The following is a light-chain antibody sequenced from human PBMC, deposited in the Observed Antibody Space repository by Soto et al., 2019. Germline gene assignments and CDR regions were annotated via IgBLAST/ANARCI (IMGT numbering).Light chain of an antibody. J-gene: IGKJ4*01. CDR2: LAS. CDR1: QGIRNY. V-gene: IGKV1-9*01. Sequence: IQLTQSPSSLSASVGDRVTITCRASQGIRNYLAWYQQKPGKAPNHLIYLASTLQGGVPSRFSGSGSGTDFSLTISSLQPEDVATYYCQYLNSFPLTFGGGTKVELK. CDR3: QYLNSFPLT.